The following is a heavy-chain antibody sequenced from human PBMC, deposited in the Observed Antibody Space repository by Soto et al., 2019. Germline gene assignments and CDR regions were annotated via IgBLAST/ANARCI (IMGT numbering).Heavy chain of an antibody. CDR1: GGTFSSYT. CDR2: IIPILGIA. J-gene: IGHJ2*01. D-gene: IGHD3-22*01. CDR3: ARHLYYDSTRAFDL. V-gene: IGHV1-69*02. Sequence: GASVKVSCKASGGTFSSYTISWVRKAPGQGLEWMGRIIPILGIANYAQKFQGRVTITADKSTSTAYMELSSLRSEDTAVYYCARHLYYDSTRAFDLWGRGTLVTVSS.